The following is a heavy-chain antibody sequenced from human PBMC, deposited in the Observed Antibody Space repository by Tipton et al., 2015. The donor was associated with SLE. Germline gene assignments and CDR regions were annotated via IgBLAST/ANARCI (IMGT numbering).Heavy chain of an antibody. Sequence: TLSLTCTVSGGSLTSSSHYWGWIRQPPGKGLEWVGSLHNTGSAYYNPSLRTRIALSIDTSENRFSLKLTSLTAADTAVYYCARHLLPGVIVMIPPFWYCDLWGRGTLVTVSS. D-gene: IGHD3-22*01. V-gene: IGHV4-39*01. CDR3: ARHLLPGVIVMIPPFWYCDL. CDR1: GGSLTSSSHY. CDR2: LHNTGSA. J-gene: IGHJ2*01.